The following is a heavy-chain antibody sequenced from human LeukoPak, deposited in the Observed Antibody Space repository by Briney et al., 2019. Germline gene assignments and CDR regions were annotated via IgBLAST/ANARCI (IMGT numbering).Heavy chain of an antibody. D-gene: IGHD4-23*01. CDR1: GASYESHY. CDR2: YFDTGST. V-gene: IGHV4-59*11. J-gene: IGHJ4*02. CDR3: VRTGWELLTT. Sequence: SETLSLTCNVSGASYESHYWTWIRQTPDKRLEWIGYYFDTGSTDFNPSLKSRVAMSVDRSKNQFFLRLKSVTAADTAVYYCVRTGWELLTTWGPGTLVTVSS.